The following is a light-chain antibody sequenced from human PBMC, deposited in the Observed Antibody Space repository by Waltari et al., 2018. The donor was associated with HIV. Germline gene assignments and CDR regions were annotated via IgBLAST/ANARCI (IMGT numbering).Light chain of an antibody. V-gene: IGLV3-1*01. J-gene: IGLJ2*01. CDR1: KLGDQF. Sequence: SYALTQPPSVSVSPGQTATITCPGDKLGDQFTSWYQQKAGQSPLLVIYQDAKRPSGIPERFSGSNSGKTATLTISGAQAVDEADYYCQAWDSRSVVFGGGTKLTVL. CDR2: QDA. CDR3: QAWDSRSVV.